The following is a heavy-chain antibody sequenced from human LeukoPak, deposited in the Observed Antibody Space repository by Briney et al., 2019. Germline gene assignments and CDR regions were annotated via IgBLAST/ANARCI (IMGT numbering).Heavy chain of an antibody. V-gene: IGHV1-18*01. CDR3: ARHRVLSSSQVYFDY. CDR1: GYTFTSYG. D-gene: IGHD6-13*01. Sequence: ASVKVSCKASGYTFTSYGISWVRQAPGQGLEWMGWISAYNGNTNYAQKLQGRVTMTTDTSTSTAYMELRSLRSDDTAVYYCARHRVLSSSQVYFDYWGQGTLVTVSS. J-gene: IGHJ4*02. CDR2: ISAYNGNT.